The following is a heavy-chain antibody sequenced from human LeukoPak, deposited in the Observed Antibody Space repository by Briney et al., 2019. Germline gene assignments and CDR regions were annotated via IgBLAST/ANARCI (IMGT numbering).Heavy chain of an antibody. Sequence: ASVRVSCKASGYSFTGYYTHWVRQAPGQGLEWMGWINPNSGGTNYAQKFQGRVTMTRDTSISTAYMELSRLRSDDTAVYYCARTQYVPAASSLGYWGQGTLVTVSS. CDR2: INPNSGGT. J-gene: IGHJ4*02. CDR1: GYSFTGYY. V-gene: IGHV1-2*02. D-gene: IGHD2-2*01. CDR3: ARTQYVPAASSLGY.